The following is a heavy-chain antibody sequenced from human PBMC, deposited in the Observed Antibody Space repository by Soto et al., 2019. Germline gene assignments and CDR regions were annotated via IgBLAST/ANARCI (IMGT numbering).Heavy chain of an antibody. CDR2: IYYSGST. V-gene: IGHV4-59*08. CDR3: ARQTSSNYYGSGSRPYYFDY. CDR1: GGSISSYY. D-gene: IGHD3-10*01. Sequence: SETLSLTCTVSGGSISSYYWSWIRQPPGKGLEWIGYIYYSGSTNYNPSLKSRVTISVDTSKNQFSLKLSSVTAADTAVYYCARQTSSNYYGSGSRPYYFDYWGQGTLVTVSS. J-gene: IGHJ4*02.